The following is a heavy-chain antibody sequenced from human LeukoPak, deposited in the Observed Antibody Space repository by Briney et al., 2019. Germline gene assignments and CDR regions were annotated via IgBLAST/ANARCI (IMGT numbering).Heavy chain of an antibody. CDR1: GYTLTELS. D-gene: IGHD3-10*01. CDR2: FDPEDGET. V-gene: IGHV1-24*01. CDR3: ATDFPPEVRGVTNFGY. J-gene: IGHJ4*02. Sequence: ASVKVSCKVSGYTLTELSMHWVRQAPGKGLEWMGGFDPEDGETIYAQKFQGRVTMTEDTSTDTAYMELSSLRSEDTAVYYCATDFPPEVRGVTNFGYWGQGTLVTVSS.